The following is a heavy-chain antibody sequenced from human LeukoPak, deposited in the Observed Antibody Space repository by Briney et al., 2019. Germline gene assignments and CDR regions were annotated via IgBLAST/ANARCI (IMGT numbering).Heavy chain of an antibody. CDR2: IDPNSGDT. Sequence: GASVKVSCKASGYTFTGYHVHWVRQAPGQGLEWMGWIDPNSGDTNFAQKFQGRVTMARDTSISTAYMELSSLKSDDTAVYYCTRVLNWGGYFDCWGQGTLVTVSS. CDR3: TRVLNWGGYFDC. V-gene: IGHV1-2*02. D-gene: IGHD7-27*01. CDR1: GYTFTGYH. J-gene: IGHJ4*02.